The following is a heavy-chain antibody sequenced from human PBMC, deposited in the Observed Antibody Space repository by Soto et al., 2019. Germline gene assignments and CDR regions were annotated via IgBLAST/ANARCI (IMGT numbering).Heavy chain of an antibody. Sequence: QVRLQESGPGLVKPSETLSLSCLVSGDSVGNGPYYWSWIRQSPGEGLEWFAYIYYSGSTNVNPSLESRVNISIDMSKNQFFLELRSVTAADAAVYFCARVGSSCHSGGCYYYYGLGVWGQGTTVAISS. D-gene: IGHD1-26*01. V-gene: IGHV4-61*01. CDR2: IYYSGST. CDR3: ARVGSSCHSGGCYYYYGLGV. CDR1: GDSVGNGPYY. J-gene: IGHJ6*02.